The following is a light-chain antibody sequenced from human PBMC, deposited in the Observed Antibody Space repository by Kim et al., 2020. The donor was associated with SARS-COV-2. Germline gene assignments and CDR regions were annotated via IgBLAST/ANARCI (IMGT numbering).Light chain of an antibody. V-gene: IGLV1-47*02. Sequence: ELTQPPSASGTPGQRVTISCSGSSSNIGSNYVYWYQQLPGTAPKLLIYSNNQRPSGVPDRFSGSKSGTSASLAISGLRSEDEADYYCAAWDDSLSGYVFGTGTKVT. J-gene: IGLJ1*01. CDR1: SSNIGSNY. CDR2: SNN. CDR3: AAWDDSLSGYV.